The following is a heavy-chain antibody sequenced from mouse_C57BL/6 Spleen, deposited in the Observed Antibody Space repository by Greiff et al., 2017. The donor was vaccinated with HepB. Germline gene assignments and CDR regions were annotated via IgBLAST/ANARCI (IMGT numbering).Heavy chain of an antibody. CDR1: GYTFTDYY. CDR2: INPNNGGT. D-gene: IGHD1-1*01. CDR3: ARDYYGSRWFAY. Sequence: EVQLQQSGPELVKPGASVKISCKASGYTFTDYYMNWVKQSHGKSLEWIGDINPNNGGTSYNQKFKGKATLTVDKSSSTAYMELRSLTSEDSAVYYCARDYYGSRWFAYWGQGTLVTVSA. J-gene: IGHJ3*01. V-gene: IGHV1-26*01.